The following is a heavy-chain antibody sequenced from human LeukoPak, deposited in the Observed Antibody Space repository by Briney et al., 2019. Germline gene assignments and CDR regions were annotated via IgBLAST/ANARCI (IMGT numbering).Heavy chain of an antibody. D-gene: IGHD3-10*01. V-gene: IGHV3-30*18. CDR3: AKDLGSGSFHLNAFDS. Sequence: GGSLRLSCAASGFTFSSFGMHWVRQAPGKGLEWVALISYDGNNKYYPDSVKGRFTISRDNSKNTLYLKMNSRRADETAVYYCAKDLGSGSFHLNAFDSWGQGTLVTVSS. J-gene: IGHJ4*02. CDR1: GFTFSSFG. CDR2: ISYDGNNK.